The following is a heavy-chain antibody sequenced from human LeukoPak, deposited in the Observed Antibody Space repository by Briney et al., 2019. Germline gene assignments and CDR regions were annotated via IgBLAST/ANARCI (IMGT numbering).Heavy chain of an antibody. Sequence: PGGSLRLSCEASEFSVSTNCMSWVRQAPGKGLEWVSVIYSDGTTYYADSVKGRFTVSRDKYKNTLYLQMNSLRVEDTAVYYCGRDGGEIRYFAWHRDVGAKGTRVTVSS. CDR2: IYSDGTT. D-gene: IGHD3-9*01. V-gene: IGHV3-53*01. CDR3: GRDGGEIRYFAWHRDV. CDR1: EFSVSTNC. J-gene: IGHJ6*03.